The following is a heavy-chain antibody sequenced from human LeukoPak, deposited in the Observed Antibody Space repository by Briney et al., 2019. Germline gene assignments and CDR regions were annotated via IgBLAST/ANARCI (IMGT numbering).Heavy chain of an antibody. CDR1: GYSFTNNW. CDR2: IYPGDSDT. Sequence: GESLKISCKGSGYSFTNNWIGWVRQMPGKGLEWMGIIYPGDSDTRYSPSFQGQVTISADKSISTAYLQWSSLKASDTAMYYCGRQYCRGGSCYDYWGQGTLVTVSS. D-gene: IGHD2-15*01. J-gene: IGHJ4*02. CDR3: GRQYCRGGSCYDY. V-gene: IGHV5-51*01.